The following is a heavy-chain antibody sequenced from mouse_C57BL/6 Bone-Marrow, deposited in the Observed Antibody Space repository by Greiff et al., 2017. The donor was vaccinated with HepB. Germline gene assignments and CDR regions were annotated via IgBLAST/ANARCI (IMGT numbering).Heavy chain of an antibody. V-gene: IGHV1-18*01. CDR2: INPNNGGT. J-gene: IGHJ2*01. Sequence: EVQLVESGPELVKPGASVKIPCKASGYTFTDYNMDWVKQSHGKSLEWIGDINPNNGGTIYNQKFKGKATLTVDKSSSTAYMELRSLTSEDTAVYYCARGTVVATSRYFDYWGQGTTLTVSS. CDR1: GYTFTDYN. D-gene: IGHD1-1*01. CDR3: ARGTVVATSRYFDY.